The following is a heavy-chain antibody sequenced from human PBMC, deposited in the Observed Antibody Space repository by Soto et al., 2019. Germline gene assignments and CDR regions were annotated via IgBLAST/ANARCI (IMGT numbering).Heavy chain of an antibody. CDR2: ISTSSSYI. Sequence: GGSLRLSCSASGFSFSSYSMNWVRQAPGKGLEWFSSISTSSSYIYYADSVKGRFTIPRDNAKNSLYLQMNSLRAEDTAVYYCERDTDNWSYALHYYYGMDVWGQGTTVTVSS. D-gene: IGHD1-7*01. J-gene: IGHJ6*02. CDR3: ERDTDNWSYALHYYYGMDV. V-gene: IGHV3-21*01. CDR1: GFSFSSYS.